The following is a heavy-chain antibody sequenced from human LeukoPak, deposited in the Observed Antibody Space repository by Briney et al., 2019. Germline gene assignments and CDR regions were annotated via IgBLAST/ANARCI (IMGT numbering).Heavy chain of an antibody. J-gene: IGHJ4*02. V-gene: IGHV3-23*01. CDR1: GFTFSSYA. CDR3: AKEREYTSGWSPFDF. D-gene: IGHD6-19*01. CDR2: ISGSGGST. Sequence: GGSLRLSCAASGFTFSSYAMSWVRQAPGKGLEWVSAISGSGGSTYYADSVKGRFTISRDNAKNSLYLQMNSLRAEDTALYYCAKEREYTSGWSPFDFWGQGTLVTVSS.